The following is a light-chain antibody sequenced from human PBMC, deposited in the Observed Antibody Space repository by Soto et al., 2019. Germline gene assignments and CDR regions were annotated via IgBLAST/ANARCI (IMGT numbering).Light chain of an antibody. V-gene: IGKV3-15*01. CDR3: QHYKTLPLA. J-gene: IGKJ4*01. CDR2: GAS. Sequence: EIVRTNSPTTLSVSKRERATLSSRASQSVRSYLAWYEQKPDQAPSLLIYGASTRATGVPARFSGSGSGTEFTLTISGLQSEDFAVYFCQHYKTLPLAFGEGTKVDIK. CDR1: QSVRSY.